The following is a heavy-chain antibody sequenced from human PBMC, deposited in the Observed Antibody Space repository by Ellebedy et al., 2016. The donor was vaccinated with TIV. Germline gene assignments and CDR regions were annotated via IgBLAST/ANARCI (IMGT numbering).Heavy chain of an antibody. CDR3: ASVPSAGADF. V-gene: IGHV1-46*01. CDR2: LDPRISST. J-gene: IGHJ4*02. Sequence: ASVKISCKASGYPFTKYYFHWIRQAPGQGLEWMGVLDPRISSTGYAENFQCRVSMTRDTSTRIVYMELSSLRSEDTAVYYCASVPSAGADFWGQGALVTVSS. CDR1: GYPFTKYY.